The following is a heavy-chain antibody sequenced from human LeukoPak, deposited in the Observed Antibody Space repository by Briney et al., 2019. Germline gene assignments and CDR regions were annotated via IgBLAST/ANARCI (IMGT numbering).Heavy chain of an antibody. Sequence: GGSLRLSCEASGFTFSNAWMSWVRQAPGKGLEWVGRIKSKTDGATAEYAAPVKGRFTISRDDSKSTLYLQMNSLKTEDTAVYYCTTVTFTHDILTGYRSPWGQGTLVTVSS. CDR1: GFTFSNAW. D-gene: IGHD3-9*01. CDR3: TTVTFTHDILTGYRSP. CDR2: IKSKTDGATA. J-gene: IGHJ5*02. V-gene: IGHV3-15*01.